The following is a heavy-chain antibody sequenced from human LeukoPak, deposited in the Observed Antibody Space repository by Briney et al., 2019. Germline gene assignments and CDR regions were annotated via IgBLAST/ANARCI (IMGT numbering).Heavy chain of an antibody. CDR3: AKDVGGPMFDY. D-gene: IGHD3-10*01. CDR2: ISGDSAGT. V-gene: IGHV3-23*01. Sequence: GGSLRLSCAASGFTFSSYAMSWVRQAPGKGLEWVSTISGDSAGTHYADSVKGRFTISRDNSKNTLSLQMHSLRAEDTAVYSCAKDVGGPMFDYWGQGTLVTVSS. J-gene: IGHJ4*02. CDR1: GFTFSSYA.